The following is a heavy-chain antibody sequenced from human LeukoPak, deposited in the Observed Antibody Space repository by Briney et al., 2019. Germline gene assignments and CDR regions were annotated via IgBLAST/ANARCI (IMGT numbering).Heavy chain of an antibody. J-gene: IGHJ4*02. CDR2: IYYSGTT. Sequence: SETLSLTCTVSSGSISSDYWSWIWQPPGKGLEWIGYIYYSGTTNYNPSLKSRVTMSVDTSRKLFSLKLSSVTAADTAVYYCARSKYYFDYWGQGTLVTVSS. CDR1: SGSISSDY. V-gene: IGHV4-59*01. D-gene: IGHD2/OR15-2a*01. CDR3: ARSKYYFDY.